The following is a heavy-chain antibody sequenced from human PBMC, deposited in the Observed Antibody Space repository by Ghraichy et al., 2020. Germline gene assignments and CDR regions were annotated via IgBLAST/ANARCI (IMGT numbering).Heavy chain of an antibody. CDR3: AREAAPWGALKYFQY. D-gene: IGHD3-16*01. CDR1: GYRFSNYV. J-gene: IGHJ1*01. Sequence: ASVKVSCKASGYRFSNYVISWVRQAPGQGLEWMGLISPYNGNTNYAQKFDGRVTMTRDTSTNTLYMELRSLRSDDTAVYYCAREAAPWGALKYFQYWSQGTLVIVSS. CDR2: ISPYNGNT. V-gene: IGHV1-18*01.